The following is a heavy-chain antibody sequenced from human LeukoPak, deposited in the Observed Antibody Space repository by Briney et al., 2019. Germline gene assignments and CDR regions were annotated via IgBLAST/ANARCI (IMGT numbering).Heavy chain of an antibody. Sequence: GGSLRLSCAASGFTFSSYGMHWVRQAPGKGLEWVAFIRYDGSNKYYADSVKGRFTISRDNSKNTLYLQMNSLRAEDTAVYYCAKEGSGSYYRVEYFDYWGQGILVTVSS. D-gene: IGHD1-26*01. CDR1: GFTFSSYG. J-gene: IGHJ4*02. CDR3: AKEGSGSYYRVEYFDY. CDR2: IRYDGSNK. V-gene: IGHV3-30*02.